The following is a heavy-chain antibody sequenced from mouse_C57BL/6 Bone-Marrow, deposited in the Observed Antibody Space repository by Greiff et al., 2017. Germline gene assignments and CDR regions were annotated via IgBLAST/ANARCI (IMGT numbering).Heavy chain of an antibody. CDR2: IDPENGDT. V-gene: IGHV14-4*01. CDR3: TNPYWDLY. CDR1: GYNFKDDY. J-gene: IGHJ4*01. D-gene: IGHD4-1*01. Sequence: EVKLMESGAELVRPGASVKLSCTASGYNFKDDYMHWVKQRPEQGLEWIGWIDPENGDTEYDTKFQGKATITADTSSNTAYLQLSSLTSEDTAVYYCTNPYWDLYWGQGTSVTVSS.